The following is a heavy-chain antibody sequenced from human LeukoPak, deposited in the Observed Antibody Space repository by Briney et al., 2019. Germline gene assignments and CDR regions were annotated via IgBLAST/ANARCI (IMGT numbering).Heavy chain of an antibody. CDR1: GYTFTSYG. D-gene: IGHD3-22*01. V-gene: IGHV1-18*01. J-gene: IGHJ3*02. CDR3: ARGADRTYYYDSSGLGAFDI. CDR2: ISAYNGNT. Sequence: GASVKVSCKASGYTFTSYGISWVRQAPGQGLEWMGWISAYNGNTNYAQKLQGRVTMTTDTSTGTAYMELRSLRSDDTAVYYCARGADRTYYYDSSGLGAFDIWGQGTMVTVSS.